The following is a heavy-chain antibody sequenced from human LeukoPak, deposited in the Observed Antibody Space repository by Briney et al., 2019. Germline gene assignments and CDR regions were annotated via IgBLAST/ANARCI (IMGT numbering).Heavy chain of an antibody. D-gene: IGHD3-16*02. CDR3: ARGLGVWGSYRLYYFDY. Sequence: PSETLSLTCAVYGGSFSGYYWSWIRQPPGKGLEWIGEIYHSGSTNYNPSLKSRVTISVDTSKNQFSLKLSSVTAADTAVYYCARGLGVWGSYRLYYFDYWGQGTLVTVSS. CDR1: GGSFSGYY. CDR2: IYHSGST. V-gene: IGHV4-34*01. J-gene: IGHJ4*02.